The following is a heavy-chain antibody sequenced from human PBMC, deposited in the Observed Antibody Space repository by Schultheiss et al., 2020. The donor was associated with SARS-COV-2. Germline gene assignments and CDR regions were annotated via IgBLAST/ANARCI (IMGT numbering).Heavy chain of an antibody. CDR2: IYHSGST. Sequence: SETLSLTCAVSGGSISSGSYYWSWIRQPPGKGLEWIGYIYHSGSTYYNPSLKSRVTISVDRSKNQFSLKLSSVTAADTAVYYCARDFVGQYYYYMDVWGKGTTVTVSS. D-gene: IGHD3-10*01. CDR3: ARDFVGQYYYYMDV. V-gene: IGHV4-30-2*01. CDR1: GGSISSGSYY. J-gene: IGHJ6*03.